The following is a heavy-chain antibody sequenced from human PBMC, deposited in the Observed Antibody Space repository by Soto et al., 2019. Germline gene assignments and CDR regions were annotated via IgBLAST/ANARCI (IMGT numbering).Heavy chain of an antibody. CDR2: INPNSGGT. J-gene: IGHJ4*02. CDR1: GYTFHGYY. CDR3: ARDGPHGYYDFWSGYFDF. D-gene: IGHD3-3*01. V-gene: IGHV1-2*02. Sequence: ASVKVSCKASGYTFHGYYMHWVRQAPGQGLEWMGWINPNSGGTNYAQKFQGRVTMTRDTSISTAYMELSRLRSDDTAVYYCARDGPHGYYDFWSGYFDFWGQGTLVTVSS.